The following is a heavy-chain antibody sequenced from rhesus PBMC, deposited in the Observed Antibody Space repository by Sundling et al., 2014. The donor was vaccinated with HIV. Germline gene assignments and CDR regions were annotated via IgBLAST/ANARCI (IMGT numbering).Heavy chain of an antibody. J-gene: IGHJ4*01. V-gene: IGHV4-165*01. CDR2: IYGSSAST. CDR1: GDSISGYS. CDR3: ARDQAGLDY. Sequence: QVRLKESGPGLVKPSETLSLTCDVSGDSISGYSWSWIRQPPGKGLEWIGNIYGSSASTNYNPSLKSRVTLSVDTSKNQLSLKLSSVTAADTAVYYCARDQAGLDYWGRGVLVTVSS.